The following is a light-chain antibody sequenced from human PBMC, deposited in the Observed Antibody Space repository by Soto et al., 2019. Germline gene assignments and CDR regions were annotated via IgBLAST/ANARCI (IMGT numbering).Light chain of an antibody. Sequence: EIVLTQSPGTLSLSPGEGATLSCRASQSVSSNFLAWYQQKPGQAPRLLIYATSSRATGIPDRFSGSGSGTDFTLTISRLEPEDFGVYYCQQYGTSPRTFGQGTKVEIK. CDR3: QQYGTSPRT. CDR1: QSVSSNF. CDR2: ATS. V-gene: IGKV3-20*01. J-gene: IGKJ1*01.